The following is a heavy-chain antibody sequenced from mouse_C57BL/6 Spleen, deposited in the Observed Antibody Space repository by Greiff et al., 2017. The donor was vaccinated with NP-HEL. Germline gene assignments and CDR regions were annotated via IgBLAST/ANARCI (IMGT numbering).Heavy chain of an antibody. D-gene: IGHD2-1*01. Sequence: QVQLQQPGAELVKPGASVKLSCKASGYTFTSYWMHWVKQRPGQGLEWIGMIHPNSGSTNYNEKFKSKATLTVDKSSSTAYMQLSSLTSEDSAVYYCARDLYGNYVGYYFDYWGQGTTLTVSS. CDR3: ARDLYGNYVGYYFDY. CDR1: GYTFTSYW. CDR2: IHPNSGST. V-gene: IGHV1-64*01. J-gene: IGHJ2*01.